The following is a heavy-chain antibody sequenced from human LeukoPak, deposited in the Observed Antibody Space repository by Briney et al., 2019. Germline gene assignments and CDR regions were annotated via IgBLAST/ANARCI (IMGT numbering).Heavy chain of an antibody. J-gene: IGHJ4*02. CDR2: ISSSSSYI. D-gene: IGHD4-17*01. Sequence: GGSLRLSCAASGLTFSSYSMNWVRQAPGKGLEWVSSISSSSSYIYYADSVKGRFTISRDNAKNSLYLQMNSLRAEDTAVYYCARELGDYEYYFDYWGQGTLVTVSS. V-gene: IGHV3-21*01. CDR3: ARELGDYEYYFDY. CDR1: GLTFSSYS.